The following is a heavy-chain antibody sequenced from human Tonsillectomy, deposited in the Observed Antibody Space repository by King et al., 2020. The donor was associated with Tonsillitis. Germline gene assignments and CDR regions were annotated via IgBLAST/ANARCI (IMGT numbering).Heavy chain of an antibody. CDR1: GGSFSGYY. CDR2: INHSGST. J-gene: IGHJ6*04. Sequence: VQLQQWGAGLLKPSETLSLTCAVYGGSFSGYYWSWIRQPPGKGLEWIGEINHSGSTNYNPSLKSRVTISVDTTKNQLSLKLSSVTAADTAVYYCARDQLERRTGMDVWGKGPTVTVSS. V-gene: IGHV4-34*01. D-gene: IGHD1-1*01. CDR3: ARDQLERRTGMDV.